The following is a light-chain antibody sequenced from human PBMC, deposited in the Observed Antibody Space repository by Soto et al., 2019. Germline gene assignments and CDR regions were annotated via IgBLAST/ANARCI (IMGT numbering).Light chain of an antibody. CDR1: QTIGSTY. V-gene: IGKV3-20*01. J-gene: IGKJ4*01. Sequence: EIVLTQSPGTLSLSPGETATLSCRASQTIGSTYLAWYQQKPGQAPRLLIFGSSNRATGIPDRFSGSGSGTDFPLSISRLEAEDFAVYYCQQYASSPLLTFGGGTKVEIK. CDR2: GSS. CDR3: QQYASSPLLT.